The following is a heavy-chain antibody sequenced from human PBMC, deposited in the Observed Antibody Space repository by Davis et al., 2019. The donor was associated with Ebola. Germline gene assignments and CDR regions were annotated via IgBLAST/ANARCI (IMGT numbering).Heavy chain of an antibody. CDR2: IYYSGST. V-gene: IGHV4-39*07. CDR1: GGSISSSSYY. D-gene: IGHD4-23*01. Sequence: MPSETLSLTCTVSGGSISSSSYYWGWIRQPPGKGLEWIGSIYYSGSTYYNPSLKSRVTISVDTSKNQFSPKLSSVTAADTAVYYCARLNYGGNSAPFDYWGQGTLVTVSS. CDR3: ARLNYGGNSAPFDY. J-gene: IGHJ4*02.